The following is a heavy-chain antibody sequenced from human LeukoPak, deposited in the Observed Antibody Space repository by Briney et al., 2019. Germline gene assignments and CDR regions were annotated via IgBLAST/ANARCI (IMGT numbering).Heavy chain of an antibody. V-gene: IGHV4-34*01. J-gene: IGHJ6*02. Sequence: TSETLSLTCAVYGGSFSGYYWSWIRQPPGKGLEWIGEINHSGSTNYNPSLKSRVTISVDTSKNQFSLKLSSVTAADTAVYYCAGGKTDYYDSSGYLGQSYYYYGMDVWGQGTTVTVSS. CDR1: GGSFSGYY. D-gene: IGHD3-22*01. CDR3: AGGKTDYYDSSGYLGQSYYYYGMDV. CDR2: INHSGST.